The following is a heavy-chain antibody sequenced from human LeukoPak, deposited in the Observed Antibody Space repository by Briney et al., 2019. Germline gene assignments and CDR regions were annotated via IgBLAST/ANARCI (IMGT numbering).Heavy chain of an antibody. V-gene: IGHV3-53*01. Sequence: LSLTCTVSGGSISSGGYYWSWVRQAPGKGLEWVSVNYSGGSTYYADSVKGRFTISRDNSKNTLYLQMNSLRAEDTAVYYCARMNYDSSGYYDYWGQGTLVTVSS. CDR1: GGSISSGGYY. D-gene: IGHD3-22*01. CDR3: ARMNYDSSGYYDY. CDR2: NYSGGST. J-gene: IGHJ4*02.